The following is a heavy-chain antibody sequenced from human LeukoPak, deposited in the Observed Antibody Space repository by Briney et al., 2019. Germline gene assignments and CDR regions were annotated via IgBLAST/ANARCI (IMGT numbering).Heavy chain of an antibody. V-gene: IGHV4-39*02. Sequence: PSETLSLTCSVSGVFTSDYHHYWGRIRQPPGKGLEWIGSVFYSGITYYNPSLKSRLTMSVDTSKNHFSLNLSSVTAADTAVYYCARLTRCFDLWGRGTLVTVSS. CDR1: GVFTSDYHHY. CDR2: VFYSGIT. J-gene: IGHJ2*01. CDR3: ARLTRCFDL.